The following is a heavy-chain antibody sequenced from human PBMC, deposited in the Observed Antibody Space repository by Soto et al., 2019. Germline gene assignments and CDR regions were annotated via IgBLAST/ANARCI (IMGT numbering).Heavy chain of an antibody. J-gene: IGHJ3*02. Sequence: GGSLRLSCAASGFTFSSYGMHWVRQAPGKGLEWVAVISYDGSNKYYADSVKGRFTISRDNSKNTLYLQMNSLRAEDTAVYYCEKDLDFGAFDIRGQGIMVTVSS. D-gene: IGHD3-10*01. CDR2: ISYDGSNK. CDR1: GFTFSSYG. CDR3: EKDLDFGAFDI. V-gene: IGHV3-30*18.